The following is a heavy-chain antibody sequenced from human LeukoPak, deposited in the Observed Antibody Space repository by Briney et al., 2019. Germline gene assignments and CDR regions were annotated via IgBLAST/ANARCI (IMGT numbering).Heavy chain of an antibody. Sequence: ASVKVSCKASGYTFTSYGISWVRQAPGQGLEWMGWIGAYNGNTNYAQKLQGRVTMTTDTSTSTAYMELRSLRSDDTAVYYCARVGPGHWSNTEIDYWGQGTLVTVSS. CDR3: ARVGPGHWSNTEIDY. J-gene: IGHJ4*02. CDR1: GYTFTSYG. D-gene: IGHD2-8*02. CDR2: IGAYNGNT. V-gene: IGHV1-18*01.